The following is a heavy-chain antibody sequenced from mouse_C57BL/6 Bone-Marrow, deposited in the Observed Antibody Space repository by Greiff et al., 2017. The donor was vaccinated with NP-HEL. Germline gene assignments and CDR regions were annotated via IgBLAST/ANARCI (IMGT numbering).Heavy chain of an antibody. Sequence: EVQLQQSGPVLVKPGASVKMSCKASGYTFTDYYMNWVKQSHGKSLEWIGVINPYNGGTSYNQKFKGKATLTVDKSSSTAYMELNSLTSEDSAVYYCARGGPGFAYWGQGTLVTVSA. CDR2: INPYNGGT. CDR3: ARGGPGFAY. J-gene: IGHJ3*01. CDR1: GYTFTDYY. V-gene: IGHV1-19*01. D-gene: IGHD3-3*01.